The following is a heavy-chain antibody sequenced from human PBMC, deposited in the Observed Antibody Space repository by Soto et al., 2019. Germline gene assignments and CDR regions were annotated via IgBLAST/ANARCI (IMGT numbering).Heavy chain of an antibody. D-gene: IGHD2-2*02. J-gene: IGHJ6*02. CDR1: GYTFTGCY. Sequence: ASVKVSCKASGYTFTGCYMHWVRQAPGQGLEWMGWINPNSGGTNYAQKFQGWVTMTRDTSISTAYMELSRLRSDDTAVYYCARGGNCSSTSCYRPYYYGMDVWGQGTTVTVSS. CDR2: INPNSGGT. V-gene: IGHV1-2*04. CDR3: ARGGNCSSTSCYRPYYYGMDV.